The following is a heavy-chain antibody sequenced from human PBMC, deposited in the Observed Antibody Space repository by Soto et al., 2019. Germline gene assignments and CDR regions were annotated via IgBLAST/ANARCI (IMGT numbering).Heavy chain of an antibody. CDR2: IYYSGSS. D-gene: IGHD6-19*01. J-gene: IGHJ4*02. V-gene: IGHV4-30-4*01. Sequence: PSETLSLTCTVSGRSITSGDYYWSWIRQPPGKGLEWIGYIYYSGSSYYNPSLKSRVTMSVDTSKNQLSLKLNSVTAADTAVYYCARCVSGWYHDYWGQGTLVTVSS. CDR3: ARCVSGWYHDY. CDR1: GRSITSGDYY.